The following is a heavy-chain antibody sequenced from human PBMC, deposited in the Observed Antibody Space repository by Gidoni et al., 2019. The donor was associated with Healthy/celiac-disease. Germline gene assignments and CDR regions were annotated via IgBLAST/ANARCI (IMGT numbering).Heavy chain of an antibody. CDR1: GSPFSSYE. CDR3: ARDPIAVAGPHDDY. J-gene: IGHJ4*02. CDR2: ISSSGSTI. V-gene: IGHV3-48*03. D-gene: IGHD6-19*01. Sequence: EVQLVESGGGLVQPGGSLRLSCAASGSPFSSYEWNWVRQAPGKGLEWVSYISSSGSTIYYADSVKGRFTISRDNAKNSLYLQMNSLRAEDTAVYYCARDPIAVAGPHDDYWGQGTLVTVSS.